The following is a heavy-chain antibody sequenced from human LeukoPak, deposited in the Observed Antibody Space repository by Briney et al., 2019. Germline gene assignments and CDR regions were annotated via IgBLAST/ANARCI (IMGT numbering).Heavy chain of an antibody. D-gene: IGHD6-13*01. CDR2: ISSSGSTI. J-gene: IGHJ6*03. V-gene: IGHV3-11*01. CDR1: GITFSDYY. Sequence: PGGSLRLSCAASGITFSDYYMSWIRQAPGKGLEWVSYISSSGSTIYYADPVKGRFTVSRDNAKNSLYLQMNSLRAEDTAVYYCARAAAASDSSTWGYYYYYYMDVWGKGTTVIVSS. CDR3: ARAAAASDSSTWGYYYYYYMDV.